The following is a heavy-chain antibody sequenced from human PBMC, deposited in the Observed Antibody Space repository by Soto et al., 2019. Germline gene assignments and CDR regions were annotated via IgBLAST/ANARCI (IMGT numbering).Heavy chain of an antibody. CDR1: GGSVNIGTYY. V-gene: IGHV4-61*01. J-gene: IGHJ5*02. D-gene: IGHD3-3*02. CDR2: IHYSGST. CDR3: ASPKIAFYNWFDP. Sequence: PAETLSLTFTVPGGSVNIGTYYWSWLRQPPGKGLEWIGFIHYSGSTNYNPSLKSRVTMSVDTSKNQFSLKLSSVTAADTAVYYCASPKIAFYNWFDPWGQGTLVTVSS.